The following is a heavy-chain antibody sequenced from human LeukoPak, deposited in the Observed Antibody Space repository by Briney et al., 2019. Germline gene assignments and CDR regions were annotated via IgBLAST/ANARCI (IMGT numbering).Heavy chain of an antibody. J-gene: IGHJ4*02. CDR3: ARGGITGTTFGREEFDY. CDR1: GYTFTSYY. D-gene: IGHD1-7*01. Sequence: ASVKVSCKASGYTFTSYYMHWVRQAPGQGLEWMGIINPSGGSTSYAQKFQGRVTMTRDTSTSTVYMELSSLRSEDTAVYCCARGGITGTTFGREEFDYWGQGTLVTVSS. V-gene: IGHV1-46*01. CDR2: INPSGGST.